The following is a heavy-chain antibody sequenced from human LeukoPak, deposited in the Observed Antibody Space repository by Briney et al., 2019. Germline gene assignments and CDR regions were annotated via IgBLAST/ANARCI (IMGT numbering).Heavy chain of an antibody. D-gene: IGHD5-12*01. CDR2: IDPSDSYT. J-gene: IGHJ4*02. Sequence: GESLKISFKGSGYSFPSYWLTWVRQIPGKGLEWMGRIDPSDSYTNYSPSFQGHVTISADKSISTAYLQWSSLKASDTAMYYCARSYSGYDYLDYWGQRTLVTVSS. CDR3: ARSYSGYDYLDY. V-gene: IGHV5-10-1*01. CDR1: GYSFPSYW.